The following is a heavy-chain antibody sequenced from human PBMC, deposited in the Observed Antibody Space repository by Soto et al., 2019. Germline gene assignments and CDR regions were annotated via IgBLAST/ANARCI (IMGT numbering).Heavy chain of an antibody. CDR2: INPSGDGT. CDR3: ARVALGYDYADV. D-gene: IGHD4-17*01. Sequence: QVQLVQSGAEVKKPGASVKVSCKAFGYTFNAFYMHWVRQAPGQGLEWMGVINPSGDGTSYAQQFHGRVSMTRDTSTSTVYMELISLRSEDTAVYYCARVALGYDYADVWGQGTTVTVSS. J-gene: IGHJ6*02. CDR1: GYTFNAFY. V-gene: IGHV1-46*02.